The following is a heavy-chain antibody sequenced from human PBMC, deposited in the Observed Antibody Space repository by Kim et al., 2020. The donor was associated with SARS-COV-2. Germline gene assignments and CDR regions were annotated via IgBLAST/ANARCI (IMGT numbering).Heavy chain of an antibody. Sequence: GGSLRLSCAASGFTFSSYGMHWVRQAPGKGLEWVAVIWYDGSNKYYADAVKGRFTISRNNSKNTLYLQMNSLRAEDTAVYYCARETPRGGDSGWGLVGCDYWGQGTLVTVSS. D-gene: IGHD2-21*02. CDR2: IWYDGSNK. CDR3: ARETPRGGDSGWGLVGCDY. V-gene: IGHV3-33*08. J-gene: IGHJ4*02. CDR1: GFTFSSYG.